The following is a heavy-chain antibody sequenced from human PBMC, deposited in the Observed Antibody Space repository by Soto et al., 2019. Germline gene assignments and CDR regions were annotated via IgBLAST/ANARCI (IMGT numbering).Heavy chain of an antibody. D-gene: IGHD3-3*01. CDR2: IYYSGST. J-gene: IGHJ6*02. V-gene: IGHV4-61*01. Sequence: PSETLSLTCTVSGGSVSSGSCYWSWIRQPPGKGLKWIGYIYYSGSTNYNPSLKSRVTISVDTSKNQFSLKLSSVTAADTAVYYCARDQLRPHPSGYYYYGMDVWGQGTTVTVSS. CDR1: GGSVSSGSCY. CDR3: ARDQLRPHPSGYYYYGMDV.